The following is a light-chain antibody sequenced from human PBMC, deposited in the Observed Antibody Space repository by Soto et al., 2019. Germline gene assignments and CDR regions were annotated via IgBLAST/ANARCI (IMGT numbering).Light chain of an antibody. V-gene: IGKV3-20*01. J-gene: IGKJ1*01. CDR1: QSVTSNY. CDR2: GAS. Sequence: EIVLTQSPGTLSVSPGERATLSCRASQSVTSNYLAWYQQKPGQAPRLLIYGASNRATGIPDRFSGSGSGTDFTLTIRRLEPEDFAVYYCQQYGSSYPWTFGQGTKVDIK. CDR3: QQYGSSYPWT.